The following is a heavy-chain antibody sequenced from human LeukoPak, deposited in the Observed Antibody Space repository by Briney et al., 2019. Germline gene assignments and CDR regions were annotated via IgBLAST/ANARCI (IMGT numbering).Heavy chain of an antibody. V-gene: IGHV3-11*04. CDR2: ISSSGSTI. D-gene: IGHD5-18*01. J-gene: IGHJ4*02. CDR1: GFTFGDYY. Sequence: GGSLRLSCEGTGFTFGDYYMSWIRQAPGKGLEWVSYISSSGSTIYYADSVKGRFTISRDNAKKSMYLQMNSLKTEDTAVYYCTRGRGYSYGWIGEKLLDYWGQGTLVTVSS. CDR3: TRGRGYSYGWIGEKLLDY.